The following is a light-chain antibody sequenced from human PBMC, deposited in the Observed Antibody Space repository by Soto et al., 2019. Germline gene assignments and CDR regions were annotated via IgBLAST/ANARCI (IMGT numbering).Light chain of an antibody. Sequence: QSVLTQPASVSGSPGQSITISCTYNLVSWYQQHPGKAPKLMIYEGNKRPSGVSNRLSGSKSGNTASLTISGLQAEDEADYYCCSYAGQRVVFGGGTQLTVL. J-gene: IGLJ2*01. CDR1: NL. CDR3: CSYAGQRVV. CDR2: EGN. V-gene: IGLV2-23*01.